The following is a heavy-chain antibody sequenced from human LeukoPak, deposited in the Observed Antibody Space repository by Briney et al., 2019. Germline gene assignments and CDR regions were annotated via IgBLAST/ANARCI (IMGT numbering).Heavy chain of an antibody. CDR1: GYSISSGYY. CDR3: ARGVAARQLVYFQH. Sequence: PSETLSLTCTVSGYSISSGYYWGWIRQPPGKGLEWIGSIYHSGSTYYNPSLKSRVTISVDTSKNQFSLKLSSVTAADTAAYYCARGVAARQLVYFQHWGQGTLVTVSS. V-gene: IGHV4-38-2*02. D-gene: IGHD6-6*01. CDR2: IYHSGST. J-gene: IGHJ1*01.